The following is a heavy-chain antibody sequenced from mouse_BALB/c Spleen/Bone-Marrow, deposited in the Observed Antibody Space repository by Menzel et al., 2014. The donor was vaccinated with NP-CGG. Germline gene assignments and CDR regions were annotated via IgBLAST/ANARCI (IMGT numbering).Heavy chain of an antibody. CDR3: ASRLGWAMDY. V-gene: IGHV14-3*02. Sequence: VQLQQSGAELVKPGASVKLSCTASGFNITDTYIHWVKQRPEQGLEWIGRIDPANGNTKYDPKFQGKATITADKSSNTAYLQLSRPAAEDAAVYCCASRLGWAMDYWGQGTSVTVPS. CDR1: GFNITDTY. J-gene: IGHJ4*01. D-gene: IGHD3-1*01. CDR2: IDPANGNT.